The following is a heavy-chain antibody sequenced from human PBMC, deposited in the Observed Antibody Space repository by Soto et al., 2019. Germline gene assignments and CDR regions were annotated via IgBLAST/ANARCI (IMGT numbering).Heavy chain of an antibody. D-gene: IGHD3-9*01. CDR2: IYHSGST. J-gene: IGHJ4*02. Sequence: PSETLSLTCAVSGGSISSGGYSWSWIRQPPGKGLEWIGYIYHSGSTYYNPSLKSRVTISVDRSKNQSSLKLSSVTAADTAVYYCARGQTYYDILTGYTTYYFDYWGQGTLVTVSS. V-gene: IGHV4-30-2*01. CDR3: ARGQTYYDILTGYTTYYFDY. CDR1: GGSISSGGYS.